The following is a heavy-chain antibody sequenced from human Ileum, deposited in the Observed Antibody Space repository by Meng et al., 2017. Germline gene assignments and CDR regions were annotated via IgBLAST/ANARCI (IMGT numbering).Heavy chain of an antibody. CDR3: VRHGGKYFDS. D-gene: IGHD2-15*01. Sequence: QVQLQGSGHGLVEPSGTLSLTCTVSGGSISSSFYWSWVRQSPGKGLEWIGQIYLAGSPNYNPSLESRVTISVDKSKNQFSLRLTSVTAADTAIFYCVRHGGKYFDSWGQGTLVTVSS. V-gene: IGHV4-4*02. J-gene: IGHJ4*02. CDR1: GGSISSSFY. CDR2: IYLAGSP.